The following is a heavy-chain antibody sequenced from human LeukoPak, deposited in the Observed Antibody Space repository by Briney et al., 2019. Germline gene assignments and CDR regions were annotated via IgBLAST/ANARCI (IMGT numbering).Heavy chain of an antibody. J-gene: IGHJ4*02. CDR2: FCNSGST. CDR1: GASISSHY. Sequence: EPSETLSLTCTVSGASISSHYWSWIRQPPGKGLEWIGYFCNSGSTDYNPSLKSRVTISVDTSKNQFSLRLSSVTAADTAVYYCARGRREIDYWGQGTLVTVSS. D-gene: IGHD1-26*01. V-gene: IGHV4-59*11. CDR3: ARGRREIDY.